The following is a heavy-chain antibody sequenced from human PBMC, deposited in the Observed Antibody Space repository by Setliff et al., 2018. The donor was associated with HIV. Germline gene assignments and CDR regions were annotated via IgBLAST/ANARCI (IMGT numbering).Heavy chain of an antibody. CDR1: GYTFTTYG. D-gene: IGHD1-1*01. CDR2: ISASSDNT. Sequence: ASVKVSCKASGYTFTTYGFNWVRQAPGQGLEWMGWISASSDNTNYAQKFQGRVTLTTNTSTNTVYMELKSLRSDDTAVYFCARGQLDRHLRSDVPFDIWGQGTMVTVSS. J-gene: IGHJ3*02. CDR3: ARGQLDRHLRSDVPFDI. V-gene: IGHV1-18*01.